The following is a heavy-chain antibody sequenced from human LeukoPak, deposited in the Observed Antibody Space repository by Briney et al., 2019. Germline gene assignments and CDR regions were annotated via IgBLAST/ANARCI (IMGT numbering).Heavy chain of an antibody. CDR3: VADFDY. J-gene: IGHJ4*02. CDR2: IRYDSSDK. V-gene: IGHV3-30*02. CDR1: GFTFSAYV. D-gene: IGHD6-19*01. Sequence: GGPLRLSCAASGFTFSAYVMHWVRQAPGKGLECVASIRYDSSDKYYADSVKGRFTISRDNSKNTLYLQINSLKAEDTAIYYCVADFDYWGQGTLVTVSS.